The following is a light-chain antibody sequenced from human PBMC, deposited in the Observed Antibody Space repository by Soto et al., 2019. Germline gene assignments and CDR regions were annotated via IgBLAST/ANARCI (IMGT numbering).Light chain of an antibody. CDR1: QSVTSN. Sequence: EILMTQSAASLSVSPGERATLSCRASQSVTSNLAWFQQKPGQAPRLLIYGASTRATGVPDRFSGSGSGTEFTLTLRSLQSEDIAVYFCQQYYNWPPINFGQGTRLEIK. CDR3: QQYYNWPPIN. J-gene: IGKJ5*01. CDR2: GAS. V-gene: IGKV3-15*01.